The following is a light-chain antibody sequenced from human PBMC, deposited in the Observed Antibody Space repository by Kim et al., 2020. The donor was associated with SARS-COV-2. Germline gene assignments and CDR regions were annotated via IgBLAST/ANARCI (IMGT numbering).Light chain of an antibody. V-gene: IGKV1-5*03. CDR2: QAS. CDR3: QQANGFPYT. Sequence: DIQVTQSPSTLSASVGDRVTITCRASQSISYYLSWYQQKPGKAPKLLIYQASSLESGVPSRFSGSGSGTEFTLTISSLQPEDFATYYCQQANGFPYTFGQGTKLEI. CDR1: QSISYY. J-gene: IGKJ2*01.